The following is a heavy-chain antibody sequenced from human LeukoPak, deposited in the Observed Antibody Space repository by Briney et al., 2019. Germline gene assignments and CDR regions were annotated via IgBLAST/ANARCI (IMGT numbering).Heavy chain of an antibody. J-gene: IGHJ4*02. Sequence: GASVKVSCKASGYTFTGYYMHWVRQAPGQGLEWMGWINPNSGGTNYAQKFQGRVTMTRDTSISTAYMELSRLRSDDTAVYYCARDRRVDYDFWSGYYRHYFDYWGQGTLVTVSS. CDR1: GYTFTGYY. D-gene: IGHD3-3*01. CDR2: INPNSGGT. V-gene: IGHV1-2*02. CDR3: ARDRRVDYDFWSGYYRHYFDY.